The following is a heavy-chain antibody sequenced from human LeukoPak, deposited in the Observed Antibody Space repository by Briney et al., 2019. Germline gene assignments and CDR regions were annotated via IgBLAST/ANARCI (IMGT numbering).Heavy chain of an antibody. J-gene: IGHJ6*03. CDR1: GFTFSTYG. Sequence: KPGGSLRLSCVASGFTFSTYGMSWVRQAPGKGLEWVSSISSSSSYIYYADSVKGRFTISRDNAKNSLYLQMNSLRAEDTAVYYCASYTGYSSGWYFGRFSSNYYMDVWGKGTTVTVSS. D-gene: IGHD6-19*01. V-gene: IGHV3-21*01. CDR3: ASYTGYSSGWYFGRFSSNYYMDV. CDR2: ISSSSSYI.